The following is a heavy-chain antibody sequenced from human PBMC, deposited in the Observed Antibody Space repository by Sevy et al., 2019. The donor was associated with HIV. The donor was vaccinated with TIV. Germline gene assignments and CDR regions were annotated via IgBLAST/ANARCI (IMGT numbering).Heavy chain of an antibody. CDR3: AKERGYGYSSIDF. Sequence: GGSLRLSCAASEFIFDDYAMHWVRQVPGRGLQWVSGISWNSGAIGYADSVKGRFTMSRDNAKNSLYLQMNNLRLEDMALYYCAKERGYGYSSIDFWGQGTLVTVSS. J-gene: IGHJ4*02. CDR2: ISWNSGAI. CDR1: EFIFDDYA. V-gene: IGHV3-9*03. D-gene: IGHD5-18*01.